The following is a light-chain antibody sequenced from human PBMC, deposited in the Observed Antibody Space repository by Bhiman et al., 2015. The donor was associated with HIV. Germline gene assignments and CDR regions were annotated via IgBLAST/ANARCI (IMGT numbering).Light chain of an antibody. Sequence: QSVLTQPPSVSAPPGQKVTISCSGTTSNIGSNYVAWYQQLPGTAPKLLIYDNDKRPSGIPDRISASKSGTSATLGITAVQTGDEADYYCGTWDDSLSSVVFGGGTKLTVL. CDR2: DND. CDR3: GTWDDSLSSVV. CDR1: TSNIGSNY. J-gene: IGLJ2*01. V-gene: IGLV1-51*01.